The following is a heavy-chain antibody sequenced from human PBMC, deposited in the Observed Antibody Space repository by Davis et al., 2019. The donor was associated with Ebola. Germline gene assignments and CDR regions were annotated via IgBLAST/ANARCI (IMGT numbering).Heavy chain of an antibody. J-gene: IGHJ6*02. CDR3: AGSYSKYYGMDV. Sequence: MPSETLSLTCAVYGGSFSGYYWSWIRQPPGKGLEWIGEINHSGSTNYNPSLKSRVTISVDTSKNQFSLKLSSVTAADTAVYYCAGSYSKYYGMDVWGQGTTVTVSS. V-gene: IGHV4-34*01. CDR1: GGSFSGYY. D-gene: IGHD6-13*01. CDR2: INHSGST.